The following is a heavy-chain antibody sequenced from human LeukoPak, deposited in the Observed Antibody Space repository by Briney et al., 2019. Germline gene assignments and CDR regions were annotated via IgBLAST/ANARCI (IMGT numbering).Heavy chain of an antibody. Sequence: PSETLSLTCAVSGGSISSGGYSWSWNRQGTGQGLEFIGYIYRSGSTYYNPSLKSRVTISVDRSKNQFSLKLSPVTAADTAVYYCARGDKGIFDYWGQGTLVTVSA. CDR1: GGSISSGGYS. CDR3: ARGDKGIFDY. J-gene: IGHJ4*02. CDR2: IYRSGST. V-gene: IGHV4-30-2*01.